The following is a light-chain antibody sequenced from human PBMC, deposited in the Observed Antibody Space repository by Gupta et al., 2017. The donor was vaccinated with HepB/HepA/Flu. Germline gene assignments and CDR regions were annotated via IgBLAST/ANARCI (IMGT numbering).Light chain of an antibody. V-gene: IGKV4-1*01. CDR3: QQYYSSLWT. J-gene: IGKJ1*01. CDR1: QNLLYSSNNKNY. CDR2: GAS. Sequence: DIVMTQSPDSLAVSLGERATIDCKSSQNLLYSSNNKNYLAWYQQKPGQPPRLLIYGASTRESGVPARFRGSGSGTDFTLTISSLQAEDVAVYYCQQYYSSLWTFGRGTKVEIK.